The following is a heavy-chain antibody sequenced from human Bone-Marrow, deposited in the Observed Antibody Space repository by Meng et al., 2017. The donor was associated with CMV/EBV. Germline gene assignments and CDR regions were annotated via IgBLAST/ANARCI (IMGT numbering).Heavy chain of an antibody. D-gene: IGHD2-15*01. CDR2: ISSSSTYI. CDR3: AREPPLADTPQYYSNY. J-gene: IGHJ4*02. V-gene: IGHV3-21*01. CDR1: GFTFSRYN. Sequence: GESLKISCAASGFTFSRYNMNWVRQAPGKGLEWVSSISSSSTYIYHADSVKGRFTISRDNTKNSLYLQMNSLRAEDTAVYYCAREPPLADTPQYYSNYWGQRQLVHVDS.